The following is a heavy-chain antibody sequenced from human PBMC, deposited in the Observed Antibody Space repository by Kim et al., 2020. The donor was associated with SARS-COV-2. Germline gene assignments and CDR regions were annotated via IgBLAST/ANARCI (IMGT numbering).Heavy chain of an antibody. Sequence: PGGADTRYSPSFQGQMPISADKSISTAYLQWSSLKASDTAMYYCARIGDYWGQGTLVTVSS. CDR3: ARIGDY. D-gene: IGHD2-15*01. CDR2: PGGADT. V-gene: IGHV5-51*01. J-gene: IGHJ4*02.